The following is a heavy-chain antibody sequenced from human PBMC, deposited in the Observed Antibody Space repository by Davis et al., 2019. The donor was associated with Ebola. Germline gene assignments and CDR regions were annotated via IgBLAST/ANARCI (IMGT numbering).Heavy chain of an antibody. J-gene: IGHJ4*02. CDR2: INPSGGST. CDR1: GYTFTSYY. CDR3: ARDGYYYDSSGYYRNFDY. D-gene: IGHD3-22*01. V-gene: IGHV1-46*01. Sequence: ASVKVSCKASGYTFTSYYIHWVRQAPGQGLEWMGIINPSGGSTSYAQKFQGRVTMTRDTSTSTVYMELSSLRSEDTAVYYCARDGYYYDSSGYYRNFDYWGQGTLVTVSS.